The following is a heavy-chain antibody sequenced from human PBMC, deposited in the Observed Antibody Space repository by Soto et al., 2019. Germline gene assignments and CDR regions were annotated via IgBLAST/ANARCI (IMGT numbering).Heavy chain of an antibody. CDR2: ISNSGGTI. Sequence: GGSLRLSCAASGFTFSSYEMNWVRQAPGKGLEWVSYISNSGGTIYYADSVKGRFTISRDNAKNSLYLQMNSLRAEDTAVYYCARDYGDDFWSGNMDVWGQGTTVTVSS. J-gene: IGHJ6*02. V-gene: IGHV3-48*03. CDR3: ARDYGDDFWSGNMDV. CDR1: GFTFSSYE. D-gene: IGHD3-3*01.